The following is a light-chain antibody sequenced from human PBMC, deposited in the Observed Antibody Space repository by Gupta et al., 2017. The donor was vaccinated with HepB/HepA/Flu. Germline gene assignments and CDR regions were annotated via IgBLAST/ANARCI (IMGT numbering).Light chain of an antibody. V-gene: IGKV1-39*01. J-gene: IGKJ1*01. CDR3: TQYLRTPWT. Sequence: IPMTQAPSSPSASVGDRVTITCRASQVSNSYLNWYQQKPGPAPRLLIYAASSLDSGVPSRFSGSGSGTDFTLKITGGEPDDVAIYYCTQYLRTPWTFGQGTKVEIK. CDR2: AAS. CDR1: QVSNSY.